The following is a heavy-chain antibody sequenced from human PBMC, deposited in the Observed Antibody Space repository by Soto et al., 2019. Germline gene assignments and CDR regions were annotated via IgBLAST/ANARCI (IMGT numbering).Heavy chain of an antibody. CDR2: ISAYNGNT. J-gene: IGHJ6*02. V-gene: IGHV1-18*01. Sequence: GASVKVSWKASGYTFTSYGISWVRQAPGQGLEWMGWISAYNGNTNYAQKLQGRVTMTTDTSTSTAYMELRSLRSDDTAVYYCARQYYYGSWSYYYYYGMDVWGQGTTVTVSS. CDR3: ARQYYYGSWSYYYYYGMDV. D-gene: IGHD3-10*01. CDR1: GYTFTSYG.